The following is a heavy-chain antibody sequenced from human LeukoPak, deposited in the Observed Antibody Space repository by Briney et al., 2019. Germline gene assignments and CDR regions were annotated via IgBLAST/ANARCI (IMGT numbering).Heavy chain of an antibody. J-gene: IGHJ4*01. CDR3: ARGGYSYGSQYYFDY. CDR1: GFTVSRNY. D-gene: IGHD3-16*02. Sequence: GGSLRLSCAASGFTVSRNYMSWVRQAPGRGLEWVSVIYSGGTTYYAGSVKGRFTISRDISKNTLYLQMNSLTAEDTAVYFCARGGYSYGSQYYFDYWGQEPWSPSSQ. CDR2: IYSGGTT. V-gene: IGHV3-53*01.